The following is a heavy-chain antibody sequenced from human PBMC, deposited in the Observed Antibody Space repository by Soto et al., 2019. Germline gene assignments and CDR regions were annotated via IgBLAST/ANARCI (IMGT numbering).Heavy chain of an antibody. D-gene: IGHD3-10*01. J-gene: IGHJ3*01. Sequence: QLQLQESGPGLVKPSETLSLTCAVSGGSISSSTYYWGWIRQPPGKGLEWIGRIYYSGSTYYNPSLKSRVIISVDTSKNQFSLKLNSVPAADTAVYYCASSEGFSPWGQGTMVTVSS. CDR1: GGSISSSTYY. V-gene: IGHV4-39*01. CDR2: IYYSGST. CDR3: ASSEGFSP.